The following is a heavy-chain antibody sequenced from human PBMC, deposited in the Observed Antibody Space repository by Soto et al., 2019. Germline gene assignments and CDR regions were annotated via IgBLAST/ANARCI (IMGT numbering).Heavy chain of an antibody. Sequence: QVQFVQSGAEVKKPGASVKVSCKTPGYTFTRYNMHWVRQAPEQRLEWMGGINAGNGNTRYAQNFQGRVTFTRDTYANTAYMELNSVIAEDTAVYYCARPHHYDACLNSWGQGTLVTFSP. V-gene: IGHV1-3*01. D-gene: IGHD3-22*01. CDR2: INAGNGNT. J-gene: IGHJ4*02. CDR1: GYTFTRYN. CDR3: ARPHHYDACLNS.